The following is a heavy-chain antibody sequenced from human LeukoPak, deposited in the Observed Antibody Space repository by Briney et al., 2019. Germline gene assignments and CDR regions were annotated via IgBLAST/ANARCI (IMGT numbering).Heavy chain of an antibody. V-gene: IGHV5-51*01. J-gene: IGHJ4*02. Sequence: GESLKISCKGSGYSFTSYWIGWVRQMPGKGLEWMGTIYPGDSDTRYSPFFQGQVTISADKSISTAYLQWSSLKTSDSATYYCARSGYDYNAFDYWGQGTLVSVSS. D-gene: IGHD5-24*01. CDR2: IYPGDSDT. CDR3: ARSGYDYNAFDY. CDR1: GYSFTSYW.